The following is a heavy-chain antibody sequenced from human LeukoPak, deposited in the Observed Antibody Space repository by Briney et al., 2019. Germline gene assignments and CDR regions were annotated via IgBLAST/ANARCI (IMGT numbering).Heavy chain of an antibody. Sequence: GGSLRLSCAASGFTFSTYWMSWVRQAPGKGLEWVANIKQDGSEKFYVDSVKGRFTISRDNAKNSLSLQMYSLRAEDTAVYYCARIRTNWGLYYFDYWGQGTLVTVSS. V-gene: IGHV3-7*01. CDR2: IKQDGSEK. CDR1: GFTFSTYW. CDR3: ARIRTNWGLYYFDY. J-gene: IGHJ4*02. D-gene: IGHD7-27*01.